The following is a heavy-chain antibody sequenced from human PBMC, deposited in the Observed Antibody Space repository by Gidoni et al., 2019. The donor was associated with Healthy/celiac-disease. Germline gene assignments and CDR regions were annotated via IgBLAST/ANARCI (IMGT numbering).Heavy chain of an antibody. CDR1: GFAFSDYY. V-gene: IGHV3-11*06. D-gene: IGHD3-22*01. CDR2: ISSRSSYT. CDR3: ARVDYESSGYLLDL. J-gene: IGHJ2*01. Sequence: QVQLVESGGSLVKPGGSLRLSCAASGFAFSDYYMSWIRQAPGKGLEWVSYISSRSSYTNYADSMKGRFTISRDNAKNSLYLQMNSLRAEDTAVYYCARVDYESSGYLLDLWGRGTLVTVSS.